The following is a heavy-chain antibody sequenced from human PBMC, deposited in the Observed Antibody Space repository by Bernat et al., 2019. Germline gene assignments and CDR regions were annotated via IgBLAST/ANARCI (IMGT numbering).Heavy chain of an antibody. V-gene: IGHV4-31*03. CDR3: ARDGGGRGYDYDYYYGMDV. D-gene: IGHD5-12*01. Sequence: QVQLQESGPGLVKPSQTLSLTCTVSGGSISSGGYYWSWIRQHPGKGLEWIGYIYYSGSTYYNPSLKSRVTISVDTSKNQFSLKLSSVTAADTAVYYCARDGGGRGYDYDYYYGMDVWGKGTTVTVSS. CDR2: IYYSGST. J-gene: IGHJ6*04. CDR1: GGSISSGGYY.